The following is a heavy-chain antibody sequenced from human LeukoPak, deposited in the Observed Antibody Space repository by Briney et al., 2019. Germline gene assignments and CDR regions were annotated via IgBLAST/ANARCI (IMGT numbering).Heavy chain of an antibody. J-gene: IGHJ4*02. CDR2: ISGSGGST. CDR1: GFTFSSYA. D-gene: IGHD3-10*01. Sequence: GGSLRLSCAASGFTFSSYAMSWVRQAPGKGLEWVSTISGSGGSTYYADSVKGRFTISRDNSKNTLYLQKNSLRAEDTAVYYCATGYGSGSSRYYFDYWGQGTLVTVSS. CDR3: ATGYGSGSSRYYFDY. V-gene: IGHV3-23*01.